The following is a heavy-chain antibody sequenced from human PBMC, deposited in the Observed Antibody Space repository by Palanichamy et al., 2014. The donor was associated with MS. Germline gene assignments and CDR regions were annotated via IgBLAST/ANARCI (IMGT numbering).Heavy chain of an antibody. CDR1: GFTFSSYS. J-gene: IGHJ3*02. Sequence: EVQLVESGGGLVKPGGSVRLSCAASGFTFSSYSMNWVRQAPGKGLEWVSSISSSSSYIYYADSVKGRFTISRDNAKNSLYLQMNSLRAEDTAVYYCARDRRVAGTGRHDAFDIWGQGTMVTVSS. CDR3: ARDRRVAGTGRHDAFDI. D-gene: IGHD6-19*01. V-gene: IGHV3-21*01. CDR2: ISSSSSYI.